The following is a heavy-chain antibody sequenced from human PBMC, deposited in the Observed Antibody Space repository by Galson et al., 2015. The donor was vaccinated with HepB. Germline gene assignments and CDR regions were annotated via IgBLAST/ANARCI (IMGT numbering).Heavy chain of an antibody. J-gene: IGHJ3*02. CDR1: GFSLSTSGMR. D-gene: IGHD3-22*01. CDR2: IDWDDDK. V-gene: IGHV2-70*04. CDR3: ARAYYYDSSGPGAFDI. Sequence: PALVKPTQTLTLTCTFSGFSLSTSGMRVSWIRQPPGKALEWLARIDWDDDKFYSTSLKTRLTISKDTSKNQVVLTMTNMDPVDTATYYCARAYYYDSSGPGAFDIWGQGTMVTVSS.